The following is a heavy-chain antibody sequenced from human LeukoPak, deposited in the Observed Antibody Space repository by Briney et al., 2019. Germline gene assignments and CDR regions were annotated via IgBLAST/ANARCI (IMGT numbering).Heavy chain of an antibody. CDR1: GFTFSSYG. J-gene: IGHJ4*02. CDR3: AKGGLLWFGDPPGDY. CDR2: IRYDGSNK. V-gene: IGHV3-30*02. Sequence: GGSLRLSCAASGFTFSSYGMHWVRQAPGKGLEWVAFIRYDGSNKYYADSVKGRFTISRDNSKNTLYLQMNSLRAEDTAVYYRAKGGLLWFGDPPGDYWGQGTLVTVSS. D-gene: IGHD3-10*01.